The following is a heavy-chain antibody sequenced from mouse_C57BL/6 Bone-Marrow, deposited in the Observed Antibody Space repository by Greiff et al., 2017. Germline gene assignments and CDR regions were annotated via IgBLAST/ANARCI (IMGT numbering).Heavy chain of an antibody. CDR1: GYTFTSYW. V-gene: IGHV1-5*01. CDR3: TRAPYGSHDY. Sequence: EVQLQQSGTVLARPGASVKMSCKTSGYTFTSYWLHWVKQRPGQGLAWIGAIYPGNSDTSYNQKFKGKAKLTAVTSASTAYMELSSLTNEDSAVYYCTRAPYGSHDYGGQGTTLTVSS. J-gene: IGHJ2*01. CDR2: IYPGNSDT. D-gene: IGHD1-1*01.